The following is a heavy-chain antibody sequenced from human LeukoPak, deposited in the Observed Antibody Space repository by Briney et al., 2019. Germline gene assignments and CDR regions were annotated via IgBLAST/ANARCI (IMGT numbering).Heavy chain of an antibody. CDR1: GGSISSYS. D-gene: IGHD3-10*01. CDR3: ARNPPPGGFDY. J-gene: IGHJ4*02. V-gene: IGHV4-59*08. Sequence: SETLSLTCTVSGGSISSYSWSWIRQPPGKGLEWIGYIYYSGSTNYNPSLKSRVTISVDTSKNQFSLKLSSVTAADTAVYYCARNPPPGGFDYWGQGTLVTVSS. CDR2: IYYSGST.